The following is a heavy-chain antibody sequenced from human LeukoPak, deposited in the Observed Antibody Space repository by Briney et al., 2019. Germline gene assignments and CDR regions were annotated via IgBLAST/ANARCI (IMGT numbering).Heavy chain of an antibody. CDR1: GGSFSGYY. V-gene: IGHV4-34*01. CDR3: ASLSDYYMDV. CDR2: INHSGST. Sequence: SETLSLTCAVYGGSFSGYYWSWIRQPPGKGPEWIGEINHSGSTNYNPSLKSRVTISVDTPKNQFSLKLSSVTAADTAVYYCASLSDYYMDVWGKGTTVTVSS. J-gene: IGHJ6*03.